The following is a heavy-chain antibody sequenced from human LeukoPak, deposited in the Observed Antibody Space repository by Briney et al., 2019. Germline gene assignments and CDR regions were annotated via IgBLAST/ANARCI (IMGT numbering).Heavy chain of an antibody. CDR1: CGFISSGGYY. CDR2: IYYSGST. J-gene: IGHJ5*02. Sequence: SETLSLTCTVSCGFISSGGYYWSWIRQHPGKGLEWIGYIYYSGSTYYNPSPKGRVTISVDTSKNQFSLQLSSVTAADTAVYHCARVGLVPAAIGGRWFDPWGQGTLLSVPS. V-gene: IGHV4-31*03. D-gene: IGHD2-2*02. CDR3: ARVGLVPAAIGGRWFDP.